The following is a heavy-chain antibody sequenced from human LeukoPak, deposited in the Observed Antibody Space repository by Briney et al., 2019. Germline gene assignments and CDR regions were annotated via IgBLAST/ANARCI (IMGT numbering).Heavy chain of an antibody. D-gene: IGHD5-18*01. J-gene: IGHJ3*02. CDR1: GGSFSGFY. Sequence: SETLSLTCAVYGGSFSGFYWTWIRQPPGKGLEWIGQINHSRSTHYNPSLKSRVTISVDTSKNQFSLKLSSVTAADTAVYYCASLPEDTAMVLRAFDIWGQGTMVTVSS. CDR2: INHSRST. CDR3: ASLPEDTAMVLRAFDI. V-gene: IGHV4-34*01.